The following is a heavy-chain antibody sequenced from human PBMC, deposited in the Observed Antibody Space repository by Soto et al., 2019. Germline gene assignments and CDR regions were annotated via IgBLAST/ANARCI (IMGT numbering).Heavy chain of an antibody. CDR1: ATCFSCYY. D-gene: IGHD6-13*01. CDR3: ARMPPLAAARLDP. J-gene: IGHJ5*02. Sequence: SVTLSGQASATCFSCYYIHWLRQAPGQGLEWMGWINPNSGGTNYAQKFQGRVTVTRDTPTSTAYMELSRLTSDDTAVYYCARMPPLAAARLDPWGQGPLVTVSS. CDR2: INPNSGGT. V-gene: IGHV1-2*02.